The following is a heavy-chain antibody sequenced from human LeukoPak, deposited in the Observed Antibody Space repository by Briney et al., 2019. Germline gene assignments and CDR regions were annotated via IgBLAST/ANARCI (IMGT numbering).Heavy chain of an antibody. J-gene: IGHJ4*02. CDR1: GGSISSYY. D-gene: IGHD6-19*01. CDR2: IYYSGNT. Sequence: PSETLSLTCTVSGGSISSYYWSWIRQPPGKGLEWIGYIYYSGNTNYNPSLKSRVTISVDTSRNQFSLKVTSVTAADTAVYYCARLQGQWLLHDYWGQGTLSPSPQ. V-gene: IGHV4-59*01. CDR3: ARLQGQWLLHDY.